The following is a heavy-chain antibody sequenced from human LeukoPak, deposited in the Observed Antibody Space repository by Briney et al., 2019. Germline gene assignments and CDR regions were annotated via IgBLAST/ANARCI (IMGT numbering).Heavy chain of an antibody. J-gene: IGHJ4*02. Sequence: PGRSLRLSCAASGFTFSSYGMHWVRQAPGKGLEWVAVISYDGSNKYYAGSVKGRFTISRDNSKNTLSLQMNSLRAEDTAVYYCAKEPTSRGYNDIDYWGQGTLVTVSS. CDR3: AKEPTSRGYNDIDY. CDR1: GFTFSSYG. CDR2: ISYDGSNK. V-gene: IGHV3-30*19. D-gene: IGHD3-22*01.